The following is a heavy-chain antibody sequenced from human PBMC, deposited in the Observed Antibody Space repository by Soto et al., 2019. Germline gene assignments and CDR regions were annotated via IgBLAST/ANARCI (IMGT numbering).Heavy chain of an antibody. Sequence: QLQLQESGPGLVKPSETLSLTCSVFGDSITSSRYYWGWIRQSPQTGLEWIGSIYYSGGTFYNPSLKNRVTISVDTSKNQFSLKLPSVSAADTSLYFCARQTASIVRQGDFDYWGQGTLVTVSS. V-gene: IGHV4-39*01. CDR1: GDSITSSRYY. D-gene: IGHD2-2*01. J-gene: IGHJ4*02. CDR2: IYYSGGT. CDR3: ARQTASIVRQGDFDY.